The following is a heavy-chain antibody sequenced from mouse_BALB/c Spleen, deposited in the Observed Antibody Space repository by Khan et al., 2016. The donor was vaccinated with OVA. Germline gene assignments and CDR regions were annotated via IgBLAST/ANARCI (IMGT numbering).Heavy chain of an antibody. CDR1: GFSLTSYG. CDR3: ARREDK. V-gene: IGHV2-9*02. Sequence: VPLQPSGPGLVAPSQSLSITCTVSGFSLTSYGVHWVRQPPGKGLEWLGVIWAGGSTNYNSALMSRLSISKDKSKSQVFLKMNSLQNEDTARDYSARREDKGGQGTTVTV. J-gene: IGHJ2*01. CDR2: IWAGGST. D-gene: IGHD1-3*01.